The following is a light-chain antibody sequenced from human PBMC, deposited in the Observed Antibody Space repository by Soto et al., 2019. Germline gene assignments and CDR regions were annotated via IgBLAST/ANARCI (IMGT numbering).Light chain of an antibody. V-gene: IGLV1-40*01. CDR3: QSYDSSLSGSV. Sequence: QSVLTQPPSVSGAPGQRVTISCTGSSSNIGAGYDVHWYQQLPGTAPKLLIYGNNNRPSGVPDRFSGSKSGTSASLAITGLQAEYEADYYCQSYDSSLSGSVFGGGTQLTVL. J-gene: IGLJ2*01. CDR2: GNN. CDR1: SSNIGAGYD.